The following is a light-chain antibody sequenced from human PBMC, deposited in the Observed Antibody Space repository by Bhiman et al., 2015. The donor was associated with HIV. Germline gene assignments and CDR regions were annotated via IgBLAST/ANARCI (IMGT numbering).Light chain of an antibody. V-gene: IGLV1-44*01. CDR2: SNN. Sequence: QSVLTQPPSTSGTPGQRVTISCSGSRYNIGSNTVNWYQQFPGAAPKVLIYSNNQRPSGVPGRFSGSKSGTSASLAISGLQAEDEADYYCAAWDDSLNGRVFGGGTKVTVL. CDR3: AAWDDSLNGRV. J-gene: IGLJ3*02. CDR1: RYNIGSNT.